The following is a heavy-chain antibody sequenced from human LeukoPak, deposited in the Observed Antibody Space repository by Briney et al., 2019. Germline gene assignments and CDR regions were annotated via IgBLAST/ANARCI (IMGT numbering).Heavy chain of an antibody. CDR3: ARDFDSSGWYLGAY. Sequence: GGSLRLSCAASGFTFSSYVMNWVRQAPGKGLEWVSYISSSSTTIYYADSVKGRFAISRDNAKNSLYLQMNSLRAEDTAVYYCARDFDSSGWYLGAYWGQGTLVTVSS. CDR2: ISSSSTTI. CDR1: GFTFSSYV. D-gene: IGHD6-19*01. V-gene: IGHV3-48*01. J-gene: IGHJ4*02.